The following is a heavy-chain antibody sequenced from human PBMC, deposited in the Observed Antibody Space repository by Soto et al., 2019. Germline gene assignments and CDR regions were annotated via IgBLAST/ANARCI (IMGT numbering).Heavy chain of an antibody. Sequence: QITLKESGPTLVKPTQTLTLTCAFSGFSLNTRGVGVGWIRQPPGKALEWLALIYWDNDKRYSPSLKSRLTITKDTPKNRVALMMTDMDPVDTATYFCAHKNYCGSGSVYWGQWTLVTVSS. J-gene: IGHJ4*02. D-gene: IGHD3-10*01. CDR3: AHKNYCGSGSVY. CDR2: IYWDNDK. V-gene: IGHV2-5*02. CDR1: GFSLNTRGVG.